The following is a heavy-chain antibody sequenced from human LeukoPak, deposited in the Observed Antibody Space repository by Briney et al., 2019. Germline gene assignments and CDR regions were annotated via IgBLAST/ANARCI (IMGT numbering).Heavy chain of an antibody. D-gene: IGHD1-26*01. V-gene: IGHV4-34*01. CDR2: INHRGST. CDR3: ARTWSRDWYFDL. Sequence: PSETLSLTCAVYGGSFSGYYWSWIRQPPGKGLEWIGEINHRGSTNYSPSLKSRVTISIDTSKTQFSLRLNSVTAADTAVYYCARTWSRDWYFDLWGRGTLVTASS. J-gene: IGHJ2*01. CDR1: GGSFSGYY.